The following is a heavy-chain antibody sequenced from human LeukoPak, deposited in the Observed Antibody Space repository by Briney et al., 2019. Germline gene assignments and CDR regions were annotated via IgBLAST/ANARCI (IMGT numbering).Heavy chain of an antibody. Sequence: ASVKVSCSSSGYILTNYGIYWVRQAPGQGLEWMGWINTYNGETDYAQNFQGRVTMTTDTSMSTAYMDLRSLTSDDTAVYYCARGRLGVSGYKDYLDYWGQGTLVTVSS. CDR3: ARGRLGVSGYKDYLDY. V-gene: IGHV1-18*01. CDR2: INTYNGET. CDR1: GYILTNYG. J-gene: IGHJ4*02. D-gene: IGHD5-12*01.